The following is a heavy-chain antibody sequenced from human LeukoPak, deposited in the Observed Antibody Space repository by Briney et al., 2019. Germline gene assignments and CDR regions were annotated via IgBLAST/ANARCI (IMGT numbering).Heavy chain of an antibody. V-gene: IGHV3-30*02. CDR1: GFTFSSYG. Sequence: PGGSLRLSCAASGFTFSSYGMHWVRQAPGKGLEWVAFIRYDGSNKYYADSVKGRFTISRDNSKNTLYLQMNSLRAEDTAVYYCAKVKWELLTAPFDYWGQGTLVTVSS. D-gene: IGHD1-26*01. CDR3: AKVKWELLTAPFDY. CDR2: IRYDGSNK. J-gene: IGHJ4*02.